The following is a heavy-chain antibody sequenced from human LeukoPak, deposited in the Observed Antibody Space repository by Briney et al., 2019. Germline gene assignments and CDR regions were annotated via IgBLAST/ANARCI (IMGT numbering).Heavy chain of an antibody. CDR1: GGSFSGYY. CDR3: ARGRLYGSAPIGDA. V-gene: IGHV4-34*01. Sequence: SETLSLTCAVYGGSFSGYYWSWIRQPPGKGLEWIGEINHSGSTNYNPSLKSRVTISVDTSKNQFSLKLSPVTAADTAVYYCARGRLYGSAPIGDAWGQGTLVTVSS. J-gene: IGHJ5*02. D-gene: IGHD3-10*01. CDR2: INHSGST.